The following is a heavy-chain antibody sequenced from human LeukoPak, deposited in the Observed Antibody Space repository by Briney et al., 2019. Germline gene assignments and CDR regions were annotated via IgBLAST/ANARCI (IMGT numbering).Heavy chain of an antibody. CDR1: DFTVSTNY. CDR3: ARVGDHFHWNLDL. J-gene: IGHJ2*01. D-gene: IGHD3-3*02. CDR2: IYSGGST. V-gene: IGHV3-53*01. Sequence: PGGSLRLSCVASDFTVSTNYMNWVRQAPGKGLEWVSIIYSGGSTYYADSVKGRFTISRDTSKNTLSLQMNSRRVDDTAVYFCARVGDHFHWNLDLWGRGTLVSVSS.